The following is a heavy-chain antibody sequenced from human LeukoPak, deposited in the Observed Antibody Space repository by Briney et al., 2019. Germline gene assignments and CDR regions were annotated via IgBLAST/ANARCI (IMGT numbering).Heavy chain of an antibody. J-gene: IGHJ4*02. CDR2: IYYSGST. CDR1: GGSISRSGYY. V-gene: IGHV4-39*07. D-gene: IGHD5-18*01. CDR3: ARARHGYIYGYRPNELGHFFDY. Sequence: TPSETLSLTCTVSGGSISRSGYYWGWIRQTPGKGLEWIGSIYYSGSTYYKSSLKSRVTISLDTSKNQFSLKLSSVTAADTAVYYCARARHGYIYGYRPNELGHFFDYWGQGTLVTVSS.